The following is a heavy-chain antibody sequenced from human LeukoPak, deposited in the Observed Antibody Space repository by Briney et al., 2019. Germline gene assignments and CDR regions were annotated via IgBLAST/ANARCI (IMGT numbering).Heavy chain of an antibody. D-gene: IGHD3-10*01. CDR1: GGSISSSSYY. J-gene: IGHJ3*02. CDR3: DI. Sequence: PSETLSLTCTVSGGSISSSSYYWGWIRQPPGKGLEWIGNIFYSGSTYYSPSLKSRVTISLDTSRNQFSLKLTSDCAKSNGYGLVDIWGQGTMVTVSS. CDR2: IFYSGST. V-gene: IGHV4-39*07.